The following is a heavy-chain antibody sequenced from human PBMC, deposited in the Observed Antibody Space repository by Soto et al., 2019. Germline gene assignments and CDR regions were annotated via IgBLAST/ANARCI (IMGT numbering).Heavy chain of an antibody. CDR2: MSYDGNSK. CDR1: GFTFSSYS. Sequence: QVQLVESGGGVVQPGRSLRLSCAASGFTFSSYSMHWVRQAPGKGLEWVAAMSYDGNSKYFADSVKGRFTISIDNSKNTLSLQMNSLGAEDSAVYYCARGRTVRDHDDFDLWGQGTLVTVSS. V-gene: IGHV3-30-3*01. CDR3: ARGRTVRDHDDFDL. D-gene: IGHD2-21*01. J-gene: IGHJ4*02.